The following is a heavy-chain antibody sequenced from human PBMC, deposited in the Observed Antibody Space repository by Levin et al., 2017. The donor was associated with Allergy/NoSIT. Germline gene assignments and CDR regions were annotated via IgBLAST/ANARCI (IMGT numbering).Heavy chain of an antibody. CDR3: ARDLGDGLYSSAYYMDV. Sequence: ASVKVSCKASGYTFTSYYMHWVRQAPGQGLEWMGIINPSGGSTSYAQKFQGRVTMTRDTSTSTVYMELSSLRSEDTAVYYCARDLGDGLYSSAYYMDVWGKGTTVTVSS. D-gene: IGHD6-19*01. J-gene: IGHJ6*03. V-gene: IGHV1-46*01. CDR2: INPSGGST. CDR1: GYTFTSYY.